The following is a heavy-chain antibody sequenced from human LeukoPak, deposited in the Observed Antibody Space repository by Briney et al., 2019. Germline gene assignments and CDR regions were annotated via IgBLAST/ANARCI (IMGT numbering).Heavy chain of an antibody. CDR2: IYTSGST. CDR1: GGSISSYY. V-gene: IGHV4-4*07. Sequence: SETLSLTCAVSGGSISSYYWSWIRQPAGKGLEWIGRIYTSGSTNYNPSLKSRVTMSVDTSKNQFSLKLSSVTAADTAVYYCARGSYYESKDAFVIWGQGTMVTVSS. D-gene: IGHD1-26*01. J-gene: IGHJ3*02. CDR3: ARGSYYESKDAFVI.